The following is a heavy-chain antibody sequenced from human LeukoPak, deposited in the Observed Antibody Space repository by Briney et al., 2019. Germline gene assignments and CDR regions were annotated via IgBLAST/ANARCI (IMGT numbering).Heavy chain of an antibody. CDR3: AKGHYYGSGSLDY. V-gene: IGHV3-30*18. Sequence: PGGSLRLSCAASGFTFSTYGMHWVRQAPGKGLEWVAVLSYDGSNKYYRDSVKGRFTISRDNSKNTLYLQMNSLRAEDTAVYYCAKGHYYGSGSLDYWGQGTLVTVSS. J-gene: IGHJ4*02. CDR1: GFTFSTYG. D-gene: IGHD3-10*01. CDR2: LSYDGSNK.